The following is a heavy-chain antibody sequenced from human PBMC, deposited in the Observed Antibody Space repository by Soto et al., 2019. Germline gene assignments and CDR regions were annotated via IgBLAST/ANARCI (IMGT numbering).Heavy chain of an antibody. CDR3: AKDLGYCGGDCYQSELYYYYGMDV. J-gene: IGHJ6*02. D-gene: IGHD2-21*02. CDR2: ISGSGGST. CDR1: GFTFSSYA. Sequence: EVQLLESGGGLVQPGGSLRLSCAASGFTFSSYAMSWVRQAPGKGLEWVSAISGSGGSTYYADSVKGRFTISRDNSKNTLYLQMNSLRAEDTAVYYCAKDLGYCGGDCYQSELYYYYGMDVWGQGTTVTVSS. V-gene: IGHV3-23*01.